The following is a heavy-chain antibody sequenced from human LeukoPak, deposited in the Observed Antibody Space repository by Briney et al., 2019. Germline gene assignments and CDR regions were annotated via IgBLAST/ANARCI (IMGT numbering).Heavy chain of an antibody. Sequence: SETLSLTCAVSGYSISSGYYWDWIRQPPGKGLEWIGSIYHSGSTYYNPSLKSRVTISVDTSKNQFSLKLSSVTAADTAVYYCARFGDPLIAFDYWGQETLVTVSS. D-gene: IGHD4-17*01. CDR1: GYSISSGYY. CDR3: ARFGDPLIAFDY. V-gene: IGHV4-38-2*01. J-gene: IGHJ4*02. CDR2: IYHSGST.